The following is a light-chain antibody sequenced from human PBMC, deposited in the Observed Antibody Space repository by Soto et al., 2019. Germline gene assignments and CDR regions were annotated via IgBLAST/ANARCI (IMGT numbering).Light chain of an antibody. V-gene: IGKV3-15*01. CDR1: QSVSSN. J-gene: IGKJ1*01. Sequence: EIVMTQSPATLSVPPGERATHSCRASQSVSSNLAWYQQKPGQAPRLLIYGASTRATGIPARFSGSGSGTEFTLTISSLQSEDFAVYYCQQYNNWPRTFGQGTRWIS. CDR2: GAS. CDR3: QQYNNWPRT.